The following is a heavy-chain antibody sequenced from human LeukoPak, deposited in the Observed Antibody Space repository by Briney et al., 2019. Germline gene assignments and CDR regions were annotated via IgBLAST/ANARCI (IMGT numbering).Heavy chain of an antibody. CDR1: GFTFSDYY. Sequence: GGSLRLSCAVSGFTFSDYYMSWIRQAPGKGLEWVSYISSSGSTIYYADSVKGRFTISRDNAKNSLYLQMNSLRAEDTAVYYCAREESYYGSGSPPIDYWGQGTLVTVSS. D-gene: IGHD3-10*01. CDR3: AREESYYGSGSPPIDY. CDR2: ISSSGSTI. V-gene: IGHV3-11*04. J-gene: IGHJ4*02.